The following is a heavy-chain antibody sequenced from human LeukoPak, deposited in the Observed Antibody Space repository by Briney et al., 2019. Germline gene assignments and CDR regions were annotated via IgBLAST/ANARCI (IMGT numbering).Heavy chain of an antibody. CDR2: ISSTNGHT. V-gene: IGHV3-21*03. CDR3: ARDRDSSGLYGGADL. CDR1: GFSFSFSN. D-gene: IGHD6-19*01. J-gene: IGHJ5*02. Sequence: GGSLRLSCAASGFSFSFSNMNWVRQAPGKGLEWVSYISSTNGHTYYADSVNGRFTISRDTAKNSLYLQMNSLRVEDTAIYFCARDRDSSGLYGGADLWGQGVLVTVSA.